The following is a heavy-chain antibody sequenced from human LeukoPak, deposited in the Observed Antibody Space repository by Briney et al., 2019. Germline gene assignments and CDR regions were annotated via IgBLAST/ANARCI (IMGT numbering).Heavy chain of an antibody. D-gene: IGHD6-19*01. Sequence: ASVKVSCKASGYTFTVYYMHWVRQAPGQGLEWMGWINPNSGGTNYAQKFQGSVTMTRDTSISTAYMELSRLRSDDTAVYYCATLQIQWLVLTPFDYWGQGTLVTVSS. V-gene: IGHV1-2*02. CDR2: INPNSGGT. CDR1: GYTFTVYY. J-gene: IGHJ4*02. CDR3: ATLQIQWLVLTPFDY.